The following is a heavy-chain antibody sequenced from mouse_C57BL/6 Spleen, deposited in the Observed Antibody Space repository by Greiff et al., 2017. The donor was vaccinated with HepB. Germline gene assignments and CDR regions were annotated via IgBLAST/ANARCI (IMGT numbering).Heavy chain of an antibody. D-gene: IGHD2-5*01. V-gene: IGHV1-55*01. J-gene: IGHJ3*01. Sequence: QVHVKQPGAELVKPGASVKMSCKASGYTFTSYWITWVKQRPGQGLEWIGDIYPGSGSTNYNEKFKSKATLTVDTSSSTAYMQLSSLTSEDSAVYYCARECSNYPAWFAYWGQGTLVTVSA. CDR1: GYTFTSYW. CDR3: ARECSNYPAWFAY. CDR2: IYPGSGST.